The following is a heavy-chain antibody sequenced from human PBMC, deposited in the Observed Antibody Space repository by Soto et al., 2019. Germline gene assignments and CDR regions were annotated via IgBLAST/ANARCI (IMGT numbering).Heavy chain of an antibody. CDR2: ISFDGANH. J-gene: IGHJ6*02. V-gene: IGHV3-30*18. CDR1: EFVFSDYG. CDR3: AKDTLYPVVSYFYYVLDV. Sequence: QGQLVEAGGGVVQTGLSLRLSCAASEFVFSDYGLHWVRQAPGKGLEWVAAISFDGANHFYADSVRGRFTISRDNSNNTLYLRMNSLRPEDSAVYFCAKDTLYPVVSYFYYVLDVWGQGTTVTVSS. D-gene: IGHD2-8*01.